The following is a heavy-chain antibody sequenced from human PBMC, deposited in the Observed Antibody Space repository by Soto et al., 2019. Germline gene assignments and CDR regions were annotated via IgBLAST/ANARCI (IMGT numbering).Heavy chain of an antibody. J-gene: IGHJ3*01. CDR2: MLHSGTT. D-gene: IGHD6-19*01. CDR1: GDSISSPKW. V-gene: IGHV4-4*02. Sequence: QVQLQESGPGLVKPSGTLSLTCAVSGDSISSPKWWTWVRQPPGKGLEWIGDMLHSGTTNYNPSLKSRVTISVDKSKNQFSLNLYSVTAADTAVNYCAYSPGWYRHDLWGPGTLVIVSS. CDR3: AYSPGWYRHDL.